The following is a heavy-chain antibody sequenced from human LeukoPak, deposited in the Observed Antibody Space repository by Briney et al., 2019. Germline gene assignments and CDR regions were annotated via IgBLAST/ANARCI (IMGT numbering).Heavy chain of an antibody. D-gene: IGHD5-12*01. CDR1: GGSFSGYY. Sequence: PSETLSLTCAVYGGSFSGYYWGWIRQPPGKGLEWIGEINHSGSTNYNPSLKSRVTISVDTSKNQFSLKLSSVTAADTAVYYCARSREWLRFFDYWGQGTLVTVSS. V-gene: IGHV4-34*01. CDR3: ARSREWLRFFDY. J-gene: IGHJ4*02. CDR2: INHSGST.